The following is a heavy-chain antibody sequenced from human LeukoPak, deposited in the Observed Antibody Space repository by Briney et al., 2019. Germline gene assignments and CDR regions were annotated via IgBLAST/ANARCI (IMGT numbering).Heavy chain of an antibody. Sequence: SQTLSLTCTVSGGSTSSGGYYWSWIRQPPGKGLEWIGYIYHSGSTYYNPSLKSRVTISVDRSKNQFSLKLSSVTAADTAVYYCARGLWFGRNDAFDIWGQGTMVTVSS. CDR2: IYHSGST. CDR3: ARGLWFGRNDAFDI. V-gene: IGHV4-30-2*01. D-gene: IGHD3-10*01. CDR1: GGSTSSGGYY. J-gene: IGHJ3*02.